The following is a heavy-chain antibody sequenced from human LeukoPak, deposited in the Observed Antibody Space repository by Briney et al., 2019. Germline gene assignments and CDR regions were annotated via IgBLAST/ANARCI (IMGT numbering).Heavy chain of an antibody. J-gene: IGHJ3*02. CDR1: GGSISSYY. V-gene: IGHV4-59*01. Sequence: SETLSLTCTVSGGSISSYYWSWIRQPPGKGLEWSGYIYYSGSTNYNPSLKSRVNISGDTSKNQFSLKLSSVTAADTAVYYCARDRILPKYYYDSSGYPRNAFDIWGQGTMVTVSS. CDR2: IYYSGST. CDR3: ARDRILPKYYYDSSGYPRNAFDI. D-gene: IGHD3-22*01.